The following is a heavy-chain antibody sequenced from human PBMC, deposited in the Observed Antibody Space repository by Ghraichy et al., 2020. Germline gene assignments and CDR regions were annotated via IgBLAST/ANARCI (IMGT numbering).Heavy chain of an antibody. D-gene: IGHD3-3*01. CDR3: AKDEYYDFLSKAWFDP. CDR1: GFTFSSYA. J-gene: IGHJ5*02. V-gene: IGHV3-23*01. CDR2: IRGRFSTT. Sequence: GGSLRLSCAASGFTFSSYAMTWVRQAPGKGLEWVSSIRGRFSTTYYADSVKGRFTISRDNSKNTVYLEMNTLRAEDTAVYFCAKDEYYDFLSKAWFDPWGQGTLVTVSS.